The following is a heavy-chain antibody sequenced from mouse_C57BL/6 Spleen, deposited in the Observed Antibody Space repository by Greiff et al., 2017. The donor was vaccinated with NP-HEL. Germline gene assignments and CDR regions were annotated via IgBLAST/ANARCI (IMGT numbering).Heavy chain of an antibody. CDR2: ISSGGSYT. CDR1: GFTFSSYG. D-gene: IGHD2-2*01. V-gene: IGHV5-6*01. Sequence: EVHLVESGGDLVKPGGSLKLSCAASGFTFSSYGMSWVRQTPDKRLEWVATISSGGSYTYYPDSVKGRFTISRDNAKNTLYLQMSSLKSEDTAMYYCARHAAYGYDEGWFAYWGQGTLVTVSA. J-gene: IGHJ3*01. CDR3: ARHAAYGYDEGWFAY.